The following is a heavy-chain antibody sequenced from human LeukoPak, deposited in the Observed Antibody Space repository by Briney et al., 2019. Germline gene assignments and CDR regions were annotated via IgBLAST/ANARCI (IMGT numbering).Heavy chain of an antibody. CDR2: INPSGGST. D-gene: IGHD2-2*01. CDR1: GYTFTSYY. V-gene: IGHV1-46*01. CDR3: ARDRGVEPSGSGRVGIVVVPAAMGFGFDP. J-gene: IGHJ5*02. Sequence: ASVKVSCKASGYTFTSYYMHWVRQAPGQGLEWMGIINPSGGSTSYAQKFQGRVTMTRATSTSTVYMELSSLRSEDTAVYYCARDRGVEPSGSGRVGIVVVPAAMGFGFDPWGQGTLVTVSS.